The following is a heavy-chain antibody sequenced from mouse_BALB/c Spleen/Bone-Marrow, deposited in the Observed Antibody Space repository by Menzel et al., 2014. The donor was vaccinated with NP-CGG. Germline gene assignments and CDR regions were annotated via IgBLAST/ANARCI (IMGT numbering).Heavy chain of an antibody. CDR2: IDPANGNT. J-gene: IGHJ3*01. CDR3: ARSTGGPDGFAC. CDR1: GFNIKDTY. V-gene: IGHV14-3*02. Sequence: EVQLQQSGAELVKPGASVKLSCTASGFNIKDTYMHWVKQRPEQGLEWIGRIDPANGNTKYDPKFQGKATITADTSSNTAYLQLSSLTSEDTAVYYCARSTGGPDGFACWGQGTLVTVSA.